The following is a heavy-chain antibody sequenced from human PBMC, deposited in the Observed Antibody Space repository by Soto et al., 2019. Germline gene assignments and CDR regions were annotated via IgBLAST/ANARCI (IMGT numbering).Heavy chain of an antibody. J-gene: IGHJ6*02. CDR1: GFTFSSYG. CDR3: AKVDYSNPYYYYYGMDV. D-gene: IGHD4-4*01. CDR2: ISYDGSNK. V-gene: IGHV3-30*18. Sequence: GGSLRLSCAASGFTFSSYGMHWVRQAPGKGLEWVAVISYDGSNKYYADSVKGRFTISRDNSKNTLYLQMNSLRAEDTAVYYCAKVDYSNPYYYYYGMDVWGQGTTVTV.